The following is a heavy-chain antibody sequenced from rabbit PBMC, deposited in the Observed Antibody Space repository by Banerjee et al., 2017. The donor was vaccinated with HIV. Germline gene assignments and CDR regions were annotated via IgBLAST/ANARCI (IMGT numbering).Heavy chain of an antibody. CDR2: IYPDYGRT. J-gene: IGHJ4*01. V-gene: IGHV1S47*01. Sequence: VKPGASLTLTCKASGFSFSSYGIIWVRQAPGKGLEWIAYIYPDYGRTDYASWVNGRFTISLDNAQNTVSLQMTTLTAADTATYFCARGAYASSSGFPFFKLWGPGTLVTVS. D-gene: IGHD1-1*01. CDR3: ARGAYASSSGFPFFKL. CDR1: GFSFSSYG.